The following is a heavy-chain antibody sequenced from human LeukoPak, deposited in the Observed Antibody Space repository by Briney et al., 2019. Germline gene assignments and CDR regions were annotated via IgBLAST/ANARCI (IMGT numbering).Heavy chain of an antibody. V-gene: IGHV1-18*01. CDR3: ARAAISKDGSGYFY. Sequence: ASVKVSCKASGGTFSSYAISWMRQAPGQGLEWMGWISTYNGNTNYAQKVQGRVTMTTDTSTSTAYLELRSLRSDDTAVYYCARAAISKDGSGYFYWGQGTLVTVSS. CDR1: GGTFSSYA. CDR2: ISTYNGNT. D-gene: IGHD3-22*01. J-gene: IGHJ4*02.